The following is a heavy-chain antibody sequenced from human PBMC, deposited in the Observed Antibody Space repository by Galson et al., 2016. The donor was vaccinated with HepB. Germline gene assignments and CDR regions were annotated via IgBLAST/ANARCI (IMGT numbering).Heavy chain of an antibody. Sequence: SLRLSCAASGFTFTDYTIHWVRQAPGEGLEWVAVISYDGSDQYYAGSVRGRFTTSRDNSRNTVHLQMNSLRNEDTAVYYCARASGMLRDGYNYWYYWGQGTLVTVSS. D-gene: IGHD5-24*01. CDR3: ARASGMLRDGYNYWYY. J-gene: IGHJ4*02. CDR1: GFTFTDYT. V-gene: IGHV3-30*04. CDR2: ISYDGSDQ.